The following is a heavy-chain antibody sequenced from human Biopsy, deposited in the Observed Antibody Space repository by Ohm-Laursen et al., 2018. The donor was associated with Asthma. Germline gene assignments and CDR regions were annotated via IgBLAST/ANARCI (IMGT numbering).Heavy chain of an antibody. D-gene: IGHD3-22*01. J-gene: IGHJ4*02. CDR2: MNTNTGNP. V-gene: IGHV7-4-1*02. Sequence: ASVKVSCKASGYTLTSYGMNWVRQAPGQGLEWMGWMNTNTGNPTYAQGFTGRFVFSLDTSVSTAYLQISSLKAEDTAVYYCARIPRRSGSYFVDYWGQGTLVTVSS. CDR1: GYTLTSYG. CDR3: ARIPRRSGSYFVDY.